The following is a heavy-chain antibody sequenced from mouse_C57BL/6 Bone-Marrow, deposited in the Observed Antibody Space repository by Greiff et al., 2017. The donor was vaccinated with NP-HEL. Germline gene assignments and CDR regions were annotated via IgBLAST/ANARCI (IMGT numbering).Heavy chain of an antibody. V-gene: IGHV5-9-1*02. D-gene: IGHD1-1*01. CDR2: ISSGGDYI. CDR3: TRDRAYGSSPPFAY. J-gene: IGHJ3*01. CDR1: GFTFSSYA. Sequence: EVQLVESREGLVKPGGSLKLSCAASGFTFSSYAMSWVRQTPEKRLEWVAYISSGGDYIYYADTVKGRFTISRDNARNTLYLQMSSLKSEDTAMYYCTRDRAYGSSPPFAYWGQGTLVTVSA.